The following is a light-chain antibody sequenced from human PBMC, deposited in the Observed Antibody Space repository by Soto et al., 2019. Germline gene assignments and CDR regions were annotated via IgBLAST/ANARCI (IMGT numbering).Light chain of an antibody. V-gene: IGKV3-15*01. CDR2: GAS. CDR1: QSVSSN. J-gene: IGKJ1*01. Sequence: EIVMTQSPATLSVSPGERATLSCRASQSVSSNLAWYQQKPGQAPRLLIYGASTRATGIPARFSGSGSGTEFTLTISSLQSEDFAVYYCQKYNRAPWTFGQGTTVEIK. CDR3: QKYNRAPWT.